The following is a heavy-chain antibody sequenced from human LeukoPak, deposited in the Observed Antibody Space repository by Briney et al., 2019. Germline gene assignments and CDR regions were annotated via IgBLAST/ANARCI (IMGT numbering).Heavy chain of an antibody. CDR2: IIPTFGTA. CDR3: ARDGYGDFWSGYSGV. Sequence: ASVKVSCKASGGTFSSYAISWVRQAPGQGLEWMGGIIPTFGTANYAQKFQGRVTITADESTSTAYMELSSLRSEDTAVYYCARDGYGDFWSGYSGVWGKGTTVTISS. J-gene: IGHJ6*04. D-gene: IGHD3-3*01. V-gene: IGHV1-69*01. CDR1: GGTFSSYA.